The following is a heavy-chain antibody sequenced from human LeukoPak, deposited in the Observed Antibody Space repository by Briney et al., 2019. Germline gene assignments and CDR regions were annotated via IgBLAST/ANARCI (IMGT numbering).Heavy chain of an antibody. CDR3: ARHCKPGIAVAGFDY. CDR1: GGSISSYY. V-gene: IGHV4-4*09. CDR2: IYTSGST. Sequence: SETLSLTCTVSGGSISSYYRSWIRQPPGKGLEWIGYIYTSGSTNYNPSLKSRVTISVDTSKNQFSLKLSAVTAADTAVYYCARHCKPGIAVAGFDYWREGTLVTVCS. J-gene: IGHJ4*02. D-gene: IGHD6-19*01.